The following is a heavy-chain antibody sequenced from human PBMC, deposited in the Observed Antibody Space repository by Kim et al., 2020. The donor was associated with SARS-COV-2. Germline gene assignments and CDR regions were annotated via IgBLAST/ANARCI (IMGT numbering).Heavy chain of an antibody. Sequence: SVKVSCKASGGTFSSYAISWVRQAPGQGLEWMGGIIPIFGTANYAQKFQGRVTITADESTSTAYMELSSLRSEDTAVYYCARTPTYYDYVWGSPDPSHTAGYYFDYWGQGTLVTVSS. J-gene: IGHJ4*02. CDR2: IIPIFGTA. CDR1: GGTFSSYA. CDR3: ARTPTYYDYVWGSPDPSHTAGYYFDY. V-gene: IGHV1-69*13. D-gene: IGHD3-16*01.